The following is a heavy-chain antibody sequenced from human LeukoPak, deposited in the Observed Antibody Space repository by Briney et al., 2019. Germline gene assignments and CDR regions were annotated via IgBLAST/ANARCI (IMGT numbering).Heavy chain of an antibody. V-gene: IGHV4-4*02. J-gene: IGHJ4*02. CDR3: AGLVGRYSSGLYYYYFDY. Sequence: SETLSLTCTVSGDSINSLDLWSWVRQPPGKGLEWIGEMYLSGTTHSNPSVKSRVTTSIDKSKNQFFLNLSSVTAADTAVYYCAGLVGRYSSGLYYYYFDYWGQGTLVTVSS. CDR2: MYLSGTT. D-gene: IGHD3-22*01. CDR1: GDSINSLDL.